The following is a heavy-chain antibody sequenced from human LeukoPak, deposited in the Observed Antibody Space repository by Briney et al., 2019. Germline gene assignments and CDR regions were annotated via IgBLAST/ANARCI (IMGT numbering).Heavy chain of an antibody. V-gene: IGHV3-64*01. CDR3: ARDEGLLWFGELRY. J-gene: IGHJ4*02. CDR2: ISSNGGST. CDR1: GFTFSSYA. Sequence: GGSLRLSCAASGFTFSSYAMHWVRRAPGKGLEYVSAISSNGGSTYYANSVKGRFTISRDNSKNTLYLQMGSLRAEDMAVYYCARDEGLLWFGELRYWGQGTLVTVSS. D-gene: IGHD3-10*01.